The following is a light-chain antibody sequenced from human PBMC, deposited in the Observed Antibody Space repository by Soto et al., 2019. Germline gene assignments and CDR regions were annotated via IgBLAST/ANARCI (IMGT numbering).Light chain of an antibody. CDR3: CSRAGNNSPLV. V-gene: IGLV2-23*01. CDR1: SSDVGNYKL. Sequence: QSALTQPASVSGSPGESITISCTGTSSDVGNYKLVSWYQQHPGKAPKVMIYEGSKRPSGVSHRFSGSKSGNTASLTISGLQADDEADYYCCSRAGNNSPLVFGTGTKLTVL. CDR2: EGS. J-gene: IGLJ1*01.